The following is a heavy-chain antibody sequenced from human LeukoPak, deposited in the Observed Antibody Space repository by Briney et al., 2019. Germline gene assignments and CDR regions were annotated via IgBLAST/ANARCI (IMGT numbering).Heavy chain of an antibody. D-gene: IGHD2-21*02. V-gene: IGHV3-30*03. CDR1: AFMFSKYD. Sequence: PGGSLRLSCAISAFMFSKYDMNWVRQTPGKGLEWVAVIASHAGDAHYSDSVKGRFTISRGNSKNTLYLQMNNLGVEDTAVYYCARDRLNRADCGTDCYSAVFDYWGQGALVTVSS. CDR2: IASHAGDA. CDR3: ARDRLNRADCGTDCYSAVFDY. J-gene: IGHJ4*02.